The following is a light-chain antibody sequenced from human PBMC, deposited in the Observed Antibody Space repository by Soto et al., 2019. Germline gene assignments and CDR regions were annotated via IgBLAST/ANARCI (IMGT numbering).Light chain of an antibody. Sequence: ETVMTQSTATLSVSPGERVTLSCRASQSVSSNLAWYQQKVGQAPRLLIYDASTRATGIPARFSGSGSGTEFTLTISSLQSEDFAIYHCQHYNNWPRTFGQGTKVEIK. CDR2: DAS. CDR1: QSVSSN. J-gene: IGKJ1*01. CDR3: QHYNNWPRT. V-gene: IGKV3-15*01.